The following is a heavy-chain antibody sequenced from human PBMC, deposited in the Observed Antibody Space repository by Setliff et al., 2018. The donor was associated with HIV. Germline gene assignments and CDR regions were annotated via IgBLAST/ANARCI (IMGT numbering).Heavy chain of an antibody. CDR3: ARGKGVGGVIITGGLDV. CDR2: IIPILDTT. V-gene: IGHV1-69*11. J-gene: IGHJ6*04. Sequence: SVKVSCKAAGGTFNNYVFSWVRKAPGRGLEWIGTIIPILDTTNYAQKFQDRVTITTDESTSTAYMELSSLTSEDTAVYYCARGKGVGGVIITGGLDVWGKGPRSPSPQ. D-gene: IGHD3-10*01. CDR1: GGTFNNYV.